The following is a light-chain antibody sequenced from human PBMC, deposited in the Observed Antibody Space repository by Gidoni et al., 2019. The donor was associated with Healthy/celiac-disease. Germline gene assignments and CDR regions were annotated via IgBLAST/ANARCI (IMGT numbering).Light chain of an antibody. CDR1: SSNIGSNT. J-gene: IGLJ3*02. CDR3: AAWDDSLNGRV. CDR2: SNK. V-gene: IGLV1-44*01. Sequence: QSVLTQPPSASGTPGRRVPISCSGSSSNIGSNTVNWYQQLPGTAPKLLIYSNKQRPSGVPDRFSGSKSGTSASLAISGLQSEDEADYYCAAWDDSLNGRVFGGGTKLTVL.